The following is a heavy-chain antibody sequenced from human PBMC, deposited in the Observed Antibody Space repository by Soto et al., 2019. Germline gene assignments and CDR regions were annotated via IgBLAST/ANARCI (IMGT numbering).Heavy chain of an antibody. CDR2: IYYSGST. V-gene: IGHV4-39*01. D-gene: IGHD3-22*01. J-gene: IGHJ3*01. Sequence: PSETLSLTCTVSGGSISSSSYYWGWIRQPPGKGLEWIGSIYYSGSTYYNPSLKSRVTISVDTSKNQFSLKLSSVTAADTAVYYCAYYYDSSGYWGNAFDVWGQGTMVTVSS. CDR3: AYYYDSSGYWGNAFDV. CDR1: GGSISSSSYY.